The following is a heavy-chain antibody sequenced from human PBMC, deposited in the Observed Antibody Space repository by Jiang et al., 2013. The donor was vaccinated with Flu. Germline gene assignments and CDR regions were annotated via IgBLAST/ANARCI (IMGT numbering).Heavy chain of an antibody. J-gene: IGHJ4*02. D-gene: IGHD6-13*01. CDR2: ISGSGDNS. Sequence: EVQLLESGGGLVQPGGSLRLSCAASGFTFSNYAMSWVRQAPGKGLEWVAFISGSGDNSYYADSVKGRFIISRDNSKNTLYLQMNSLRAEDTAVYYCAKDPSAYSNSWYYFDYWGQGTLVTVSS. CDR3: AKDPSAYSNSWYYFDY. V-gene: IGHV3-23*01. CDR1: GFTFSNYA.